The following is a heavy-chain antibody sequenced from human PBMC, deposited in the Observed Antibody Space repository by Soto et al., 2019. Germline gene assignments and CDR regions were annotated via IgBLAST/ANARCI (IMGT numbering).Heavy chain of an antibody. V-gene: IGHV4-61*01. D-gene: IGHD1-7*01. CDR2: IYYSGST. CDR1: GGSVSSGSYY. CDR3: AGHSDGITGTTIVS. J-gene: IGHJ5*02. Sequence: SETLSLTCTVSGGSVSSGSYYWSWIRQPPGKGLEWIGYIYYSGSTNYNPSLKSRVTIAVDTSKNQFSLKLSSVTAADTAVYYCAGHSDGITGTTIVSWVQGTLVTVSS.